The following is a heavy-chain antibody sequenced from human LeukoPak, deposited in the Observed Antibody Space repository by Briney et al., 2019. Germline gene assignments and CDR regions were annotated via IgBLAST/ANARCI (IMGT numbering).Heavy chain of an antibody. CDR1: GGTFSSYA. CDR2: IIPIFGTA. J-gene: IGHJ6*03. D-gene: IGHD5-24*01. Sequence: SVTVSCKASGGTFSSYAISWVRQAPGQGLEWMGGIIPIFGTANYAQKFQGRVTITTDESTSTAYMELSSLRSEDTAVYYCARDSKMATITDYYYYMDVWGKGTTVTVSS. CDR3: ARDSKMATITDYYYYMDV. V-gene: IGHV1-69*05.